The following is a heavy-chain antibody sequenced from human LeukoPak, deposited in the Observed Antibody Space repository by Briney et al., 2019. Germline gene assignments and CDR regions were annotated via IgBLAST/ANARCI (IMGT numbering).Heavy chain of an antibody. J-gene: IGHJ5*02. D-gene: IGHD3-3*01. V-gene: IGHV4-59*01. Sequence: SETLSLTCTVSGGSISSYYWSWIRQPPGKGLEWIGYIYYSGSTNYNPSLKSRVTISVDTSKNQFSLKLSSVTAADTAVYYCARGGDFWSGYLNWFDPWGQGTLVTVSS. CDR2: IYYSGST. CDR3: ARGGDFWSGYLNWFDP. CDR1: GGSISSYY.